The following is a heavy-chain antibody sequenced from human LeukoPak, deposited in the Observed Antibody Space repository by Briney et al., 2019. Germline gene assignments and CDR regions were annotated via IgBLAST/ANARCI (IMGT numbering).Heavy chain of an antibody. V-gene: IGHV4-31*03. Sequence: PSETLSLTCTVSGGSISSGGYYWSWIRQHPGKGLEWIGYIYYSGTTYYNPSLKSRVTISVDTSKNQLSLKLSSVTAADTAVYYCARVHNYYDSTPFDYWGQGTLVTVSS. J-gene: IGHJ4*02. CDR1: GGSISSGGYY. D-gene: IGHD3-22*01. CDR2: IYYSGTT. CDR3: ARVHNYYDSTPFDY.